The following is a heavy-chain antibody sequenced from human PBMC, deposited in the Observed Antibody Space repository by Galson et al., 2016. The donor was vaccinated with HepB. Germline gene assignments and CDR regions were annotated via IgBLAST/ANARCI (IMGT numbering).Heavy chain of an antibody. Sequence: SLRLSCAASGFTFTRYTMNWVRQSPGKGLEWVSSISGGSSYKYYADSVKGRFTISRDNSKNSLYLQMNSLRAEDTAIYFCARTPGYSGTWYDALDIWGPGTIVTVSS. J-gene: IGHJ3*02. D-gene: IGHD6-13*01. V-gene: IGHV3-21*01. CDR2: ISGGSSYK. CDR1: GFTFTRYT. CDR3: ARTPGYSGTWYDALDI.